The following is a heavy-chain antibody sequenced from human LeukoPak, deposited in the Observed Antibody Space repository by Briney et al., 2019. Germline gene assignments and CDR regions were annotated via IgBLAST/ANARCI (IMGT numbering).Heavy chain of an antibody. J-gene: IGHJ6*02. CDR1: EYTFTDYY. V-gene: IGHV1-2*02. CDR3: ARDHCTTTGCYEDYYYGLDV. D-gene: IGHD2-2*01. CDR2: INPNSGGT. Sequence: ASVKVSCKASEYTFTDYYIHWVRQAPGQGLEWMGWINPNSGGTTYAQNFQGRVTMTRDTSISTAYMELNRLTSDDTAVYYCARDHCTTTGCYEDYYYGLDVWGQGTTVTVSS.